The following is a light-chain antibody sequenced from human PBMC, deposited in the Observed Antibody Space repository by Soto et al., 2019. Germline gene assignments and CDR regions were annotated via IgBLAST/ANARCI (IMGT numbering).Light chain of an antibody. J-gene: IGKJ1*01. CDR2: AAS. Sequence: EIVMTQSPATLSVSPGERATHSCRASQSVSSNLAWYQQKPGQAPRLLIYAASTRATGIPARFSGSGSGTEFTLTISSLQSEDFAVYFCQQYNTWPVLGQGTEVEIK. V-gene: IGKV3-15*01. CDR3: QQYNTWPV. CDR1: QSVSSN.